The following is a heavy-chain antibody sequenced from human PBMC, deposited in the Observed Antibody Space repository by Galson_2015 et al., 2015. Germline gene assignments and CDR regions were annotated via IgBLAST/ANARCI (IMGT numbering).Heavy chain of an antibody. V-gene: IGHV1-69*13. D-gene: IGHD2-2*01. CDR1: GGTFSSYA. J-gene: IGHJ6*02. CDR2: IIPIFGTA. CDR3: ASTGVPAAMGYGMDV. Sequence: SVKVSCKASGGTFSSYAISWVRQAPGQGLEWMGGIIPIFGTANYAQKFQGRVTITADESTSTAYMELSSLRSEDTAVYYCASTGVPAAMGYGMDVWGQGTPITVSS.